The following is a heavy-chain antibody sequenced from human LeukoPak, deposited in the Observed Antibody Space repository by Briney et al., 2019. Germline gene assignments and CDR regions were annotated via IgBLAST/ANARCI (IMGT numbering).Heavy chain of an antibody. V-gene: IGHV4-61*01. CDR3: ARGSRGYSYG. CDR2: IYYSAST. Sequence: SQTLSLTCTVSGGSVSSGSYYWSWIRQPPGTGLEWIGYIYYSASTNYNPSLKSRVTISVDTSNNQFSLKLSSVTAADTAVYYCARGSRGYSYGWGQGTLVTVSS. D-gene: IGHD5-18*01. J-gene: IGHJ4*02. CDR1: GGSVSSGSYY.